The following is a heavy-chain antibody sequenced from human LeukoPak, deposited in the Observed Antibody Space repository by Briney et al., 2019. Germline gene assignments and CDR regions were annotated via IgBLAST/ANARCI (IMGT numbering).Heavy chain of an antibody. Sequence: GGSLRLSCATSGFTFSSCAMSWVSQAPGKGLEWVSSLSGSGGSTYYADSVKGRFTISRDNSENTLFLQMNRLRAEDTAVYYCAKGSGSYFDYWGQGTLVTVSS. J-gene: IGHJ4*02. CDR1: GFTFSSCA. D-gene: IGHD1-26*01. V-gene: IGHV3-23*01. CDR3: AKGSGSYFDY. CDR2: LSGSGGST.